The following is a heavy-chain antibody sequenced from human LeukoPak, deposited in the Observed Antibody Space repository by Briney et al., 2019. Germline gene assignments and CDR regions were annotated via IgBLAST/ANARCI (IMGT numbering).Heavy chain of an antibody. D-gene: IGHD3-22*01. CDR2: ISYDGSNK. CDR3: ANAYDSSGYYHN. J-gene: IGHJ4*02. CDR1: GFTFSSYG. V-gene: IGHV3-30*18. Sequence: GGSLRLSCAASGFTFSSYGMHWVRQAPGKGLEWVAVISYDGSNKYYADSVKGRFTISRDNSKNTLYLQMNSLRAEDTAVYYCANAYDSSGYYHNWGQGTLVAVSS.